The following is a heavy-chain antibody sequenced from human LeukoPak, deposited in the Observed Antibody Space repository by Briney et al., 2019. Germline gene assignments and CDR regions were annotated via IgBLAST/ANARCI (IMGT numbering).Heavy chain of an antibody. V-gene: IGHV3-23*01. Sequence: GGSLRLSCAASGFTFSNYALTWVRQGPDKGLEWVSAISGSGGVTYYADSAKGRFTISRDNSKNTMFLQMNNLRVEDTAMYYCVSDNNGDYWGQGTLVTVSS. CDR1: GFTFSNYA. D-gene: IGHD1-14*01. CDR2: ISGSGGVT. J-gene: IGHJ4*02. CDR3: VSDNNGDY.